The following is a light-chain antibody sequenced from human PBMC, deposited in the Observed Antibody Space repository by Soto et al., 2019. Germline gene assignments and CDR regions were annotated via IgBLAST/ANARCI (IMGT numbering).Light chain of an antibody. Sequence: DIQMTRSPSSVSASVGDRVTITCRASQTVNNWLAWYQQRPGKAPKLLMYGSSTLQGGVPSRFSGSGSGTDFTLTISSLQPEDFATYYCQQANTFPLTFGGGTKVEIK. V-gene: IGKV1-12*01. CDR3: QQANTFPLT. CDR1: QTVNNW. CDR2: GSS. J-gene: IGKJ4*01.